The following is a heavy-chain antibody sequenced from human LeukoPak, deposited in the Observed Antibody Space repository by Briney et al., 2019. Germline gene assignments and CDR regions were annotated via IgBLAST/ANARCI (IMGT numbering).Heavy chain of an antibody. CDR2: INPNSGGT. Sequence: ASVKVSCKASGYTFTGYYMHWVRQAPGQGLEWMGRINPNSGGTNYAQKFQGRVTMTRDTSISTAYMELSRLRFDDTAVYYCAKETYYYDSSGVVGYFDYWGQGTLVTVSS. CDR1: GYTFTGYY. V-gene: IGHV1-2*06. J-gene: IGHJ4*02. D-gene: IGHD3-22*01. CDR3: AKETYYYDSSGVVGYFDY.